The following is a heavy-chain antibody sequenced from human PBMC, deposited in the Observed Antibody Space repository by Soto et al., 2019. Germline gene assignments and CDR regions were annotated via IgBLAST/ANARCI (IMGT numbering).Heavy chain of an antibody. D-gene: IGHD5-12*01. J-gene: IGHJ4*02. Sequence: ASVKVSCKASGFTFSNYGINWVRQAPGQGLEWMGWISTYNASTNFAQKFQGRVTMTTDTSTSTAYMELRSLRSDDTAVYYCARDFVPGYTGYSDYWGQGTLVTVSS. CDR2: ISTYNAST. V-gene: IGHV1-18*01. CDR3: ARDFVPGYTGYSDY. CDR1: GFTFSNYG.